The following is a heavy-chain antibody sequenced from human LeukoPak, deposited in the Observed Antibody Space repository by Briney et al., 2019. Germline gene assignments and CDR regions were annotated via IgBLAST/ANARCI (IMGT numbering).Heavy chain of an antibody. J-gene: IGHJ4*02. CDR1: GFSFSTYG. D-gene: IGHD3-22*01. Sequence: GGSLRLSCAASGFSFSTYGMHWVRQAPGKRLDWVAFIRYDGSNDYYADSVKGRFTISRDNSKNTLYLQMNSLRAEDTALYYCAKDQSYSDSSGYQYYFVYWGQGTMVTVSS. CDR2: IRYDGSND. V-gene: IGHV3-30*02. CDR3: AKDQSYSDSSGYQYYFVY.